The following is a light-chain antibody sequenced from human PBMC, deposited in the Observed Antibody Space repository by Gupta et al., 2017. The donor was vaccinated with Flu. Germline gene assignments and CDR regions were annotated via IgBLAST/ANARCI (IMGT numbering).Light chain of an antibody. CDR2: KAS. Sequence: SPSTLSASVGDRVTITCRASQSVSSRLAWYQQKPGKAPKMLIYKASSLESGAPPRFSGSGSGTEFTLTISSLQPDDFATYYCQQYDTYSTFGQGTKVEIK. CDR3: QQYDTYST. V-gene: IGKV1-5*03. J-gene: IGKJ1*01. CDR1: QSVSSR.